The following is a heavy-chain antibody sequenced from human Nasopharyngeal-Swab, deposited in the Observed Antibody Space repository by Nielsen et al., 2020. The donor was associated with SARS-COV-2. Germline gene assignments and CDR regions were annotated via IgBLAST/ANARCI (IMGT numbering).Heavy chain of an antibody. V-gene: IGHV4-34*01. Sequence: WIRQPPGKGLEWIGEINHSGSTNYNPSLKSRVTISVDTSKNQFSLKLSSVTAADTAVYYCARLDARTIIWGGMDVWGQGTTVTAP. D-gene: IGHD3-16*01. CDR3: ARLDARTIIWGGMDV. J-gene: IGHJ6*02. CDR2: INHSGST.